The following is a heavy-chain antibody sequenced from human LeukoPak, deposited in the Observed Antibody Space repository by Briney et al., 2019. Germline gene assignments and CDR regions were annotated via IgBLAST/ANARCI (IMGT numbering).Heavy chain of an antibody. D-gene: IGHD2-15*01. CDR2: IYTSGST. CDR1: GGSISSGSYY. Sequence: PSQTLSLTCTVSGGSISSGSYYWSWIRQPAGKGLEWIGRIYTSGSTNYNPSLKSRVTISVDTSKNQFSLKLSSVTAADTAVYYGARDYSQYYYYYYMDVWGKGTTVTVSS. CDR3: ARDYSQYYYYYYMDV. V-gene: IGHV4-61*02. J-gene: IGHJ6*03.